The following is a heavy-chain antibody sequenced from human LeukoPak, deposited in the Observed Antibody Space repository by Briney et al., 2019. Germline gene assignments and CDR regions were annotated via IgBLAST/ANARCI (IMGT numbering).Heavy chain of an antibody. D-gene: IGHD3-16*02. CDR3: AGDNDDYVWGSYRSFDY. Sequence: GASVKVSCKASGYTFTSYGISWVRQAPGQGLEWMGWISAYNGNTNYAQKLQGRVTMTTDTSTSTAYMELRSLRSDDTAVYYCAGDNDDYVWGSYRSFDYWGQGTLVTVSS. V-gene: IGHV1-18*01. J-gene: IGHJ4*02. CDR1: GYTFTSYG. CDR2: ISAYNGNT.